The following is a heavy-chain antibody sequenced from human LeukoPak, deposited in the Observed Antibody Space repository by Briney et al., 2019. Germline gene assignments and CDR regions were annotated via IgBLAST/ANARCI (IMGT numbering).Heavy chain of an antibody. D-gene: IGHD3-10*01. V-gene: IGHV1-2*02. CDR3: AKIGISGSHWDFDS. CDR1: AYTFTAYY. CDR2: IDPRNGGT. J-gene: IGHJ4*02. Sequence: ASVKVSCKPSAYTFTAYYTHWVRQAPGQGLEWMGWIDPRNGGTKYAQKFQGRVTMTRDTSISTAYMELSSLRSDDTAMYYCAKIGISGSHWDFDSWGQGTLVTVSS.